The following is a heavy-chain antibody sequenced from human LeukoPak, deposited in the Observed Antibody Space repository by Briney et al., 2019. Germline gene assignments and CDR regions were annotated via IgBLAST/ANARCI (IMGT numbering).Heavy chain of an antibody. CDR1: GYTFTSYA. CDR3: ARPSGTGWYYDSSGYSNFDY. D-gene: IGHD3-22*01. Sequence: GASVKVSCKASGYTFTSYAMNWVRQAPGQGLEWMGWINTNTGNPTYAQGFTGRFVFSLDTSVSTAYLQISSLKAEDTAAYYCARPSGTGWYYDSSGYSNFDYWGQGTLVTVSS. J-gene: IGHJ4*02. CDR2: INTNTGNP. V-gene: IGHV7-4-1*02.